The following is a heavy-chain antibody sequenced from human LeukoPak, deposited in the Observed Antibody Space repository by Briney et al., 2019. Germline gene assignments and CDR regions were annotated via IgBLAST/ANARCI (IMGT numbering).Heavy chain of an antibody. V-gene: IGHV3-23*01. J-gene: IGHJ4*02. CDR1: RFTFSSYA. Sequence: GGSLRLSCAASRFTFSSYAMNWVRQAPGKGLEWVSSISGGSNNINYAGSVKGRFTTSRDNSQNTLYLQMNSLRAEDTAVYYCARDKRYYYGSGSYLDYWGQGTLVTVSS. CDR2: ISGGSNNI. D-gene: IGHD3-10*01. CDR3: ARDKRYYYGSGSYLDY.